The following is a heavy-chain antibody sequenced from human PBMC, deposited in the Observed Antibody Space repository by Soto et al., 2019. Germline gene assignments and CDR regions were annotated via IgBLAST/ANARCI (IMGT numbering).Heavy chain of an antibody. CDR2: IYDTGST. V-gene: IGHV4-59*08. J-gene: IGHJ4*02. CDR1: GGSIRSYY. Sequence: PSETLSLTCTVSGGSIRSYYWGWIRQTPEKGLEWIGYIYDTGSTNYNPSLQSRVSISVDTSKNQFSLKLSSVTAADTAVYYCARRLSGDYGSYLDYWGQGTLVTVSS. D-gene: IGHD4-17*01. CDR3: ARRLSGDYGSYLDY.